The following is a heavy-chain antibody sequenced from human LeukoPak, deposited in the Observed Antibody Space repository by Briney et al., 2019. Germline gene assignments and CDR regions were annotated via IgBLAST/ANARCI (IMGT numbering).Heavy chain of an antibody. D-gene: IGHD3-22*01. CDR3: ARDYYDNSGYSGEFMDF. J-gene: IGHJ4*02. Sequence: GSLRLSCAASGFTFSSYWMSWVRQAPGKGLEWVANIKDDGSEKYYVDSVKGRFTISRDSAKNSLSLQMNSLRAEDTAVYYCARDYYDNSGYSGEFMDFWGQGTLVTVSS. V-gene: IGHV3-7*04. CDR2: IKDDGSEK. CDR1: GFTFSSYW.